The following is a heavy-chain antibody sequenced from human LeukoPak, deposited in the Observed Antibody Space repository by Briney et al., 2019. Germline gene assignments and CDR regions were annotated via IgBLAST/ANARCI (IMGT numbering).Heavy chain of an antibody. CDR2: IYTSGST. CDR3: ARGEGYYYDSSGYFY. V-gene: IGHV4-61*10. J-gene: IGHJ4*02. CDR1: GDSFSSGSFY. Sequence: MASETLSLTCTVSGDSFSSGSFYWSWIRQPAGKGLEWIGHIYTSGSTNYNPSLKSRVTISVDTSKNQFSLKLSSVTAADTAVYYCARGEGYYYDSSGYFYWGQGTLVTVSS. D-gene: IGHD3-22*01.